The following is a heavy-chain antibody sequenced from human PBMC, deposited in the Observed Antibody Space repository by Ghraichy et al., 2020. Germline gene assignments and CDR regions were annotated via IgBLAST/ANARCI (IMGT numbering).Heavy chain of an antibody. V-gene: IGHV3-23*01. CDR3: AKWSTLTANWFDP. CDR1: GFTFSAYA. CDR2: ISGSGGST. Sequence: GALNISCAASGFTFSAYAMSWVRQTPGKGLEWVSDISGSGGSTNYADSVKGRFTISRDNSKNTLYLHMSSLRAEDTAVYYCAKWSTLTANWFDPRGQGTLVTVSS. D-gene: IGHD2-21*02. J-gene: IGHJ5*02.